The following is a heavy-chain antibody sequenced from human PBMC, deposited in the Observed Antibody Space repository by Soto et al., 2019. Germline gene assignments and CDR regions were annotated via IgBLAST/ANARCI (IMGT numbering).Heavy chain of an antibody. CDR2: IYYSGST. D-gene: IGHD3-22*01. J-gene: IGHJ4*02. CDR1: GGSISSSSYY. CDR3: ARHNAEDDYYDSSGYPGVSDY. V-gene: IGHV4-39*01. Sequence: QLQLQESGPGLVKPSETLSLTCTVSGGSISSSSYYWGWIRQPPGKGLEWIGSIYYSGSTYYNPSLKSRVTISVDTSKNQFSLKLSSVTAADTAVYYCARHNAEDDYYDSSGYPGVSDYWGQGTLVTVSS.